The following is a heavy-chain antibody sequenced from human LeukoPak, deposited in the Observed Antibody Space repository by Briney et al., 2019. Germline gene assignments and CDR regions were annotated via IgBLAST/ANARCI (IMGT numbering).Heavy chain of an antibody. CDR2: IYYSGST. V-gene: IGHV4-59*08. CDR1: GGSISSYY. CDR3: ARHLPTYYYDSSGYYPVAFDI. J-gene: IGHJ3*02. Sequence: SETLSLTCTVSGGSISSYYWSWIRQPPGKGLEWIGYIYYSGSTNYNPSLKSRVTISVDTSKNQFSLKLSSVTAADTAVYYCARHLPTYYYDSSGYYPVAFDIWGQATMVTVSS. D-gene: IGHD3-22*01.